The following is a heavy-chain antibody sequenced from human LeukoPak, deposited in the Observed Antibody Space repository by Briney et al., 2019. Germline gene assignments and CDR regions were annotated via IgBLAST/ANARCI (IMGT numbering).Heavy chain of an antibody. CDR3: ARAEYCSSTSCYTVEYYFDY. V-gene: IGHV4-61*02. CDR2: IYTSGST. Sequence: SGPTLVNPSQTLSLTCTVSGGSISSGSYYWSWIRQPAGKGLEWIGRIYTSGSTNYNPSLKSRVTISVDTSKNQFSLKLSSVTAADTAVYYCARAEYCSSTSCYTVEYYFDYWGQGTLVTVSS. D-gene: IGHD2-2*02. CDR1: GGSISSGSYY. J-gene: IGHJ4*02.